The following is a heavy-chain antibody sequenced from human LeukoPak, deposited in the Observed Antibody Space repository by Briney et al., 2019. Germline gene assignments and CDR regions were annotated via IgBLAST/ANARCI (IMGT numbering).Heavy chain of an antibody. D-gene: IGHD2-2*02. Sequence: SGGSLRLSCAASGFTFSDYYMSWVRQAPGKGLEWVSTISSSGGSTYYADSVKGRFTISRDNSKNTLYLQMNSLRAEDTAVYYCAKNRDVVVVPAAINWFDPWGQGTLVTVSS. J-gene: IGHJ5*02. CDR1: GFTFSDYY. CDR2: ISSSGGST. CDR3: AKNRDVVVVPAAINWFDP. V-gene: IGHV3-23*01.